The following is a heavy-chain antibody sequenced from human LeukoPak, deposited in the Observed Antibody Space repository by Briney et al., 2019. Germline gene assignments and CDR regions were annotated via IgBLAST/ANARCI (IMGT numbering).Heavy chain of an antibody. J-gene: IGHJ3*02. D-gene: IGHD2-21*02. Sequence: GESLRLSCAASGFTFSSYAMSWVRQAPGKGLEWVPAISGSGGSTYYADSVKGRFTISRDNSMNTLYLQMNSLRAEDTAVYYCAKDCGGDCRDAFDIWGQGTMVTVSS. CDR2: ISGSGGST. V-gene: IGHV3-23*01. CDR3: AKDCGGDCRDAFDI. CDR1: GFTFSSYA.